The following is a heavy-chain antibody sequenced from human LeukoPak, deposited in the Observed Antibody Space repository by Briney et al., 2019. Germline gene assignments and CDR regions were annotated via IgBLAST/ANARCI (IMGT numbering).Heavy chain of an antibody. J-gene: IGHJ4*02. V-gene: IGHV4-59*01. D-gene: IGHD6-19*01. CDR3: ARGSSGWYFDY. Sequence: SETLSLTCTVSGGSISSYYWSWIRQPPGKGLEWIGYIYYSGSTNYNPSLKSRVTISIDTSKNQFSLKLSSVTAADTAVYYCARGSSGWYFDYWGQGTLATVSS. CDR1: GGSISSYY. CDR2: IYYSGST.